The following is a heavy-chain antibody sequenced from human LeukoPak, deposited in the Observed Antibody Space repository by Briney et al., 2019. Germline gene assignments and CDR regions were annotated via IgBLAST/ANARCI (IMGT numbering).Heavy chain of an antibody. CDR3: LYYDILTGFDA. V-gene: IGHV1-2*02. CDR2: INPNSGGT. CDR1: GYTFTGYY. J-gene: IGHJ5*02. Sequence: AAVKVSCKASGYTFTGYYMHWVRQPPAQGLEWMGWINPNSGGTNYAQKFQGRVTMTRDTYISTDYMELSRLRSDDTAVYYCLYYDILTGFDAWAQGPLVPVSS. D-gene: IGHD3-9*01.